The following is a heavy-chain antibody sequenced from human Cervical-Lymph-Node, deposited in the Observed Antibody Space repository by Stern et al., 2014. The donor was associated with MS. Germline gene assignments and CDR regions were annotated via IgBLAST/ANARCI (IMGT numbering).Heavy chain of an antibody. Sequence: VQLVASGGDLVKPGGSLRLSCAASGFTFSDYYLSWIRQAPGRGLEWISYISSGGNAIYYGDSVKGRITVSRDNAKNSIFLQLNSLRVEDTAVYYCATRSRSSYNNGIDVWGQGTTVTVSS. D-gene: IGHD6-6*01. V-gene: IGHV3-11*01. J-gene: IGHJ6*02. CDR3: ATRSRSSYNNGIDV. CDR1: GFTFSDYY. CDR2: ISSGGNAI.